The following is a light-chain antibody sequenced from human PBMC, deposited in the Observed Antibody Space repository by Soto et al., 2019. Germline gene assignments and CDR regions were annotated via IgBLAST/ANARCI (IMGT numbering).Light chain of an antibody. CDR2: LNSDGSH. J-gene: IGLJ1*01. CDR3: QTWGTGIQV. V-gene: IGLV4-69*01. CDR1: SGHSSYA. Sequence: QSVLTQSPSASASLGASVKLTCTLSSGHSSYAIAWLQQQPEKGPRYLMNLNSDGSHSKGDGIPDRFSGSSSGAERYLTISSLQSEDEADYYCQTWGTGIQVFGTGTKLTVL.